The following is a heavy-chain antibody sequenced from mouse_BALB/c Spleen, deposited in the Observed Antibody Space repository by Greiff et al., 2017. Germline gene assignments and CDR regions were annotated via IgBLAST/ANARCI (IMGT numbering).Heavy chain of an antibody. J-gene: IGHJ2*01. V-gene: IGHV3-2*02. CDR1: GYSITSDYA. Sequence: VQLKESGPGLVKPSQSLSLTCTVTGYSITSDYAWNWIRQFPGNKLEWMGYISYSGSTSYNPSLKSRISITRDTSKNQFFLQLNSVTTEDTATYYCARWGSLGDFDYWGQGTTLTVSS. CDR3: ARWGSLGDFDY. D-gene: IGHD3-3*01. CDR2: ISYSGST.